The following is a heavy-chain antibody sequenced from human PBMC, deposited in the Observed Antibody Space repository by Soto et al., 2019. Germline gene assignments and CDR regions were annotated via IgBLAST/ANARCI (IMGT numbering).Heavy chain of an antibody. J-gene: IGHJ6*03. CDR3: ARGLGVVAAPKKYYYYMDV. Sequence: GASVKVSCKASGYTFTIYDINWVRQATGQGLEWMGWMNPNSGNTGYAQKFQGRVTMTRNTSISTAYMELSSLRSEDTAVYYCARGLGVVAAPKKYYYYMDVGGKGPPVTVS. V-gene: IGHV1-8*01. D-gene: IGHD2-15*01. CDR1: GYTFTIYD. CDR2: MNPNSGNT.